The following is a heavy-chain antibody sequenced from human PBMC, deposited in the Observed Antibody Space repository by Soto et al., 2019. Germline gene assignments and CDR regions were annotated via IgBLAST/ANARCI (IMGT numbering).Heavy chain of an antibody. CDR3: ARDTGSGWDTMGGYYYYGMDV. D-gene: IGHD6-19*01. Sequence: QVQLVESGGGVVQPGRSLRLSCAASGFTFSSYAMHWVRQAPGKGLEWVAVISYDGSNKYYADSVKGRFTISRDNSKNTLYLQMNSLRAEDTAVYYCARDTGSGWDTMGGYYYYGMDVWGQGTTVTVSS. CDR2: ISYDGSNK. V-gene: IGHV3-30-3*01. CDR1: GFTFSSYA. J-gene: IGHJ6*02.